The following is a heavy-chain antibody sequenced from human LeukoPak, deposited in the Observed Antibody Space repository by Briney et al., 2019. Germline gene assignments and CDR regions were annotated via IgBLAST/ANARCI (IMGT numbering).Heavy chain of an antibody. CDR3: ASVGATSSFDY. Sequence: ASVKVSCRASGYTFTSYYMHWVRQAPGQGLEWMGIINPGGGSTSYAQKFQGRVTMTRDTSTSTVYMELSSLRSEDTAVYYCASVGATSSFDYWGQGTLVTVSS. J-gene: IGHJ4*02. D-gene: IGHD1-26*01. CDR1: GYTFTSYY. V-gene: IGHV1-46*01. CDR2: INPGGGST.